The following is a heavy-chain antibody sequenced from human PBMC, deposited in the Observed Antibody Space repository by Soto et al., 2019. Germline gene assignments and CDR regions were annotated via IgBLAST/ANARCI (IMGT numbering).Heavy chain of an antibody. CDR3: ARGLLRYFDWLLSQSDAFDI. CDR2: IYYSGST. CDR1: GGSISSGGYY. J-gene: IGHJ3*02. V-gene: IGHV4-31*03. Sequence: QVQLQESGPGLVKPSQTLFLTCTVSGGSISSGGYYWSWIRQHPGKGLEWIGYIYYSGSTYYNPSLKSRVTISVDTSKNQFSLKLSSVTAADTAVYYCARGLLRYFDWLLSQSDAFDIWGQGTMVTVSS. D-gene: IGHD3-9*01.